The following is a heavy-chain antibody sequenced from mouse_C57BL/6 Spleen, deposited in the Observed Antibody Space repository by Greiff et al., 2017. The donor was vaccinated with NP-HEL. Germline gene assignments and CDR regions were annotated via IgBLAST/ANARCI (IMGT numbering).Heavy chain of an antibody. CDR2: IYPGSGST. D-gene: IGHD2-3*01. J-gene: IGHJ3*01. CDR1: GYTFTSYW. Sequence: QVQLQQPGAELVQPGASVKMSCKASGYTFTSYWITWVKQRPGQGLEWIGDIYPGSGSTNYNEKFKSKATLTVDTSSSTAYMQLSSLTSEDSAVYYCARRNYDGYRAWFAYWGQGTLVTVSA. V-gene: IGHV1-55*01. CDR3: ARRNYDGYRAWFAY.